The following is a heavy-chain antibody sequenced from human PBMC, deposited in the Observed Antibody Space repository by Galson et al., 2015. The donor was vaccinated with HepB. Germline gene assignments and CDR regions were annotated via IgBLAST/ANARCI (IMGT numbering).Heavy chain of an antibody. CDR2: IVVGSGNT. V-gene: IGHV1-58*01. CDR3: AAGSIGYCSGGSCYWGGDYYYYGMDV. CDR1: GFTFTSSA. D-gene: IGHD2-15*01. Sequence: GFTFTSSAVQWVRQARGQRLEWIGWIVVGSGNTNYAQKFQERVTITRDMSTSTAYMELSSLRSEDTAVYYCAAGSIGYCSGGSCYWGGDYYYYGMDVWGQGTTVTVSS. J-gene: IGHJ6*02.